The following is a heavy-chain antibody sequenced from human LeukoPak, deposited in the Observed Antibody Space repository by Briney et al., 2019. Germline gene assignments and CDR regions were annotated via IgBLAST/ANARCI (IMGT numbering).Heavy chain of an antibody. J-gene: IGHJ4*02. CDR1: GFTFSSYA. CDR3: ARAYSRTAIDY. D-gene: IGHD2-21*01. Sequence: GGSLRLSCAASGFTFSSYAMHWVRQAPGKGLEWVAVISYDRANKYYADSVKGRFTFSRDNSKSTLYLQMNSLRAEDTAVYYCARAYSRTAIDYWVQGTLVTVSS. CDR2: ISYDRANK. V-gene: IGHV3-30*04.